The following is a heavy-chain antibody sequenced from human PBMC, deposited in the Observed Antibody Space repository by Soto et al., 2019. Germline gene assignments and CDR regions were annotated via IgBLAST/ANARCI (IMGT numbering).Heavy chain of an antibody. Sequence: GESLKVSCTGSGNSFTSYWIGWVRPMPGKGLEWMGIIYLGDSNTRYSPTFQGQVTISADRSISTAYLQWSSLKASDTAMYYCARKEYCSRTRCYHIDFWGQGTLVTVSS. J-gene: IGHJ4*02. V-gene: IGHV5-51*01. D-gene: IGHD2-2*01. CDR2: IYLGDSNT. CDR3: ARKEYCSRTRCYHIDF. CDR1: GNSFTSYW.